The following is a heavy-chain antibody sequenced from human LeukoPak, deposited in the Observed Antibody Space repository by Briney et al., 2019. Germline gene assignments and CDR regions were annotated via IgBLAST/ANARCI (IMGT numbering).Heavy chain of an antibody. CDR3: VRLGGNYEY. CDR2: IIPDGSST. CDR1: GLPFISYW. V-gene: IGHV3-74*01. D-gene: IGHD1-26*01. J-gene: IGHJ4*02. Sequence: PGGSLRLSCAASGLPFISYWMHWVRQAPGEGLVWVSVIIPDGSSTTYADSVKGRFTISIDNAKNTLYLQMNSLRAKDTAIYYCVRLGGNYEYWGQGTLVTVSS.